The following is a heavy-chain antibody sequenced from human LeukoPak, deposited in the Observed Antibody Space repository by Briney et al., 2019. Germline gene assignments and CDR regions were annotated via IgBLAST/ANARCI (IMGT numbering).Heavy chain of an antibody. J-gene: IGHJ4*02. Sequence: GGSLRLSCAASGFTFSRFGMNWVCQAPGKGLEWISYISSSSATYYADSVKGRFTISRDNAKNSLYLQMSSLRDEDTAVYYCAQKGGTDHWGQGTLVTVSS. V-gene: IGHV3-48*02. D-gene: IGHD2-15*01. CDR1: GFTFSRFG. CDR3: AQKGGTDH. CDR2: ISSSSAT.